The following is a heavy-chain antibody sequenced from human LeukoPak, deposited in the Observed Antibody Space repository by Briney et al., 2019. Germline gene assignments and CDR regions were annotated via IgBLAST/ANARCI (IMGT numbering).Heavy chain of an antibody. CDR1: GFTFSNYW. CDR2: IYSGGRT. CDR3: AKRARPFGGGFDY. D-gene: IGHD3-16*01. V-gene: IGHV3-53*01. Sequence: GGSLRLSCAASGFTFSNYWMSWVRQAPAKGLEWVSVIYSGGRTSYADSVKGRFTVSRDNSKNTLYLQMNSLRAEDTAVYYCAKRARPFGGGFDYWGQGTLVSVSS. J-gene: IGHJ4*02.